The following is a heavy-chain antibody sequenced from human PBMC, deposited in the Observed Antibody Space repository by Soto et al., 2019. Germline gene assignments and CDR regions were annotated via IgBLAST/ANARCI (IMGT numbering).Heavy chain of an antibody. CDR2: MNPNSGNT. J-gene: IGHJ6*03. CDR3: ARVTYYDFWRGDVTYSYYNYRDG. D-gene: IGHD3-3*01. V-gene: IGHV1-8*01. Sequence: ASVKVSCKASGYTFTSYDINWVRQATGQGLEWMGWMNPNSGNTGYAQKFQGRVTMTRNTSISTAYMELSSLRSEDTAVYYCARVTYYDFWRGDVTYSYYNYRDGWGKGTTVIFSS. CDR1: GYTFTSYD.